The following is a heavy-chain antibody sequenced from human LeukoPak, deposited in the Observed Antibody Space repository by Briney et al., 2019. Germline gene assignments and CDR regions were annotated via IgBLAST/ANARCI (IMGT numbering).Heavy chain of an antibody. CDR3: ARLYLDGSRNNWFDP. Sequence: GGSLRLSCAASGFTFNNYGMHWVRQAPGKGLEWVTFIRYDGSNKYYADSVKGRFTISRDNSKNTLYLQMNSLRAEDTAVYYCARLYLDGSRNNWFDPWGQGTLVTVSS. CDR2: IRYDGSNK. D-gene: IGHD2-15*01. CDR1: GFTFNNYG. V-gene: IGHV3-30*02. J-gene: IGHJ5*02.